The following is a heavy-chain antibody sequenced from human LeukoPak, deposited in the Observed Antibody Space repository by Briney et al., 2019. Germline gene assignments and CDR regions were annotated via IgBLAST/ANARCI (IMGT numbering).Heavy chain of an antibody. CDR3: ERDMSWVGMWSYYYYCGMDV. J-gene: IGHJ6*02. D-gene: IGHD2-21*01. Sequence: GGSLRLSCAASGFTSTTYRMYWVRQAPGKGLVWVSRIKSVVGSTSYTDSVKGRFTISRDNAKNTLYLQMIKLRAEDTAVYDCERDMSWVGMWSYYYYCGMDVWGQGTTVTVSS. CDR1: GFTSTTYR. V-gene: IGHV3-74*01. CDR2: IKSVVGST.